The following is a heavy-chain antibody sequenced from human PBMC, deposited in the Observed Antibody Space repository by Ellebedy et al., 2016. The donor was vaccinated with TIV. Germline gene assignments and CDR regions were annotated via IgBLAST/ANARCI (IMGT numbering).Heavy chain of an antibody. CDR2: IYYIGIT. CDR3: ARDGAGRWDY. CDR1: GGSISTFY. D-gene: IGHD4-23*01. V-gene: IGHV4-59*01. Sequence: MPSETLSLTCNVSGGSISTFYWSWIRQPPGKGLEFIGYIYYIGITNYNPSLESRVAISIDTSENQFSLRLSSVTAADTAVYYCARDGAGRWDYWGPGTLVTVSS. J-gene: IGHJ4*02.